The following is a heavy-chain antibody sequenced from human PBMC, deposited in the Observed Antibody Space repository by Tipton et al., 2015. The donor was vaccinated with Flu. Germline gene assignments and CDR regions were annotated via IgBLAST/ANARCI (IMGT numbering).Heavy chain of an antibody. CDR3: ARDYSSYWSYNWFDP. CDR2: INSTGTT. D-gene: IGHD6-13*01. Sequence: LSCTVSGGSLRSGRYFWSWIRQPAGKGLEWIGRINSTGTTDYNPSLKSRLTISADTTKNEVFLRLTSVTAADTAVYYCARDYSSYWSYNWFDPWGQGTLVTVSS. CDR1: GGSLRSGRYF. J-gene: IGHJ5*02. V-gene: IGHV4-61*02.